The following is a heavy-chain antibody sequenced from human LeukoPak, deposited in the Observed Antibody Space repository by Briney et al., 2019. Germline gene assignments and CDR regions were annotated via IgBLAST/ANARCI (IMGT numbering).Heavy chain of an antibody. CDR1: GYTFTGYY. Sequence: ASVTVSCKASGYTFTGYYMHWVRQAPGQGLEWMGWINPNSGGTNYAQKFQGRVTMTRDTSISTAYMELSRLRSDDTAVYYCARQGYCSGGSCLNWFDPWGQGTLVTVSS. CDR2: INPNSGGT. CDR3: ARQGYCSGGSCLNWFDP. J-gene: IGHJ5*02. D-gene: IGHD2-15*01. V-gene: IGHV1-2*02.